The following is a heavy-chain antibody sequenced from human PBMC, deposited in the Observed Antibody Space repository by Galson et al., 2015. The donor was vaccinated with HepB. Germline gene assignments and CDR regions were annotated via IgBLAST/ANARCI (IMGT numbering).Heavy chain of an antibody. CDR1: GFTFSSYA. V-gene: IGHV3-23*01. CDR3: AEAWSVGASFDY. D-gene: IGHD1-26*01. J-gene: IGHJ4*02. CDR2: ISSSGGST. Sequence: SLRLSCAASGFTFSSYAMSWVRQAPGKGLEWVSSISSSGGSTYYADSVKGRFTISRDNSKNTLYLQMNSLRAEDTAVYYCAEAWSVGASFDYWGQGTLVTVSS.